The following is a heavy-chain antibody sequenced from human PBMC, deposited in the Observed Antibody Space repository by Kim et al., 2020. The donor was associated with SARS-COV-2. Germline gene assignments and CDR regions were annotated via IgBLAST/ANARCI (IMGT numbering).Heavy chain of an antibody. CDR3: AKGSLEWLLYHADDY. D-gene: IGHD3-3*01. CDR1: GFTFSSYA. CDR2: ISGSGGST. J-gene: IGHJ4*02. Sequence: LSLTCAASGFTFSSYAMSWVRQAPGKGLEWVSAISGSGGSTYYADSVKGRFTISRDNSKNTLYLQMNSLRAEDTAVYYCAKGSLEWLLYHADDYWGQGTLVTVSS. V-gene: IGHV3-23*01.